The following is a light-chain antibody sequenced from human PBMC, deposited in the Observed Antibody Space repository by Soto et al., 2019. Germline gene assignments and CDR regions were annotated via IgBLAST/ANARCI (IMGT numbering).Light chain of an antibody. Sequence: QSVLTQPASVSGSPGQSITISCTGTSSDVGSDNLVSWYQQHPGKAPKLMIYEGSKRPSGVSNRFSGSKSGNTASLTISGLQAEDEADYYCCSYAGSSTFYVVFGGGTKLTVL. CDR3: CSYAGSSTFYVV. CDR1: SSDVGSDNL. CDR2: EGS. V-gene: IGLV2-23*03. J-gene: IGLJ2*01.